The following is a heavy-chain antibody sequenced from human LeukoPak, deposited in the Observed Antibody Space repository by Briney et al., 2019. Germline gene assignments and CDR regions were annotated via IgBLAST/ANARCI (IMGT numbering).Heavy chain of an antibody. CDR2: IYTSGST. CDR3: ARDPAYCSGGSCSTVGAFDI. CDR1: GGSISSGSYY. V-gene: IGHV4-61*02. J-gene: IGHJ3*02. Sequence: SETLSLTCNVSGGSISSGSYYWSWIRQPAGKGLEWIGRIYTSGSTNYNPSLKSRVTISVDTSKNQFSLKLSSVTAADTAVYYCARDPAYCSGGSCSTVGAFDIWGQGTMVTVSS. D-gene: IGHD2-15*01.